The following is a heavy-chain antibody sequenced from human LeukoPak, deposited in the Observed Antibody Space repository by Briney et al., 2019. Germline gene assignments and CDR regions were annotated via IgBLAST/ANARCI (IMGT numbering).Heavy chain of an antibody. J-gene: IGHJ4*02. D-gene: IGHD3-22*01. CDR1: GLTFRSYR. V-gene: IGHV3-7*04. CDR2: IKYDGSDK. CDR3: ARWWGDDDSRGYGAY. Sequence: PGGSLRLSCAASGLTFRSYRMTWVRQAPGKGLEWVASIKYDGSDKYYVDSVKGRFTISRDNAKNSLYLQMDSLRAEDTAVYHCARWWGDDDSRGYGAYWGQGTQVTVSS.